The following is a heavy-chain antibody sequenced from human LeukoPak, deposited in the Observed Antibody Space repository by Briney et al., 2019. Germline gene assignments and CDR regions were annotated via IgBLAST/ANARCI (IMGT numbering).Heavy chain of an antibody. CDR2: IYSDGST. CDR3: ASTGGDRVGY. CDR1: GFTVNSNY. D-gene: IGHD1-14*01. Sequence: PGGSLRLSCAASGFTVNSNYMNWVRQAPGKGLEWVSVIYSDGSTYYADSVKGRFTISRDNSKNTLYPQMNNLRAEDTAVYYCASTGGDRVGYWGQGTLVTVSS. V-gene: IGHV3-53*01. J-gene: IGHJ4*02.